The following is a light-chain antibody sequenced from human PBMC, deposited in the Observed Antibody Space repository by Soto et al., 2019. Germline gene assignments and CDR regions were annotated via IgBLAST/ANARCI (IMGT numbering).Light chain of an antibody. CDR2: DAS. CDR3: QQRSNWSLFT. CDR1: QSVSSY. Sequence: EIVLTQSPATLSLSPGERATLSCRASQSVSSYLAWYQQKPGHAPRLLIYDASNRATGIPARFSGSGSGTDLTLTISSLEPEDFPVYYCQQRSNWSLFTFGPGTKVGIK. J-gene: IGKJ3*01. V-gene: IGKV3-11*01.